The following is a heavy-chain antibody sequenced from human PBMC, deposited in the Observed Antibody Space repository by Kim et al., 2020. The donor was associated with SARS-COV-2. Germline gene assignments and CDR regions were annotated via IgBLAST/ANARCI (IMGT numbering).Heavy chain of an antibody. CDR1: GFTFSSYA. J-gene: IGHJ6*02. CDR3: AKRDKGIVVVPAARHGMDV. CDR2: ISGSGGST. Sequence: GGSLRLSCAASGFTFSSYAMSWVRQAPGKGLEWVSAISGSGGSTYYADSVKGRFTISRYNSKNTLYLQMNSLRAEDTAVYYCAKRDKGIVVVPAARHGMDVWGQGTTVTVSS. V-gene: IGHV3-23*01. D-gene: IGHD2-2*01.